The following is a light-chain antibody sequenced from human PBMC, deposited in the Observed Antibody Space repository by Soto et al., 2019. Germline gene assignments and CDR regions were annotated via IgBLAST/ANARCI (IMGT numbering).Light chain of an antibody. CDR2: YAS. CDR3: QQRSNSWT. J-gene: IGKJ1*01. Sequence: EVVLTQPQGTLSLSPWERPTLSRRSSQSISTYLAWYQQKPGQHPRLLIYYASNRATGIPARFSGSGSGTDFTLTISSLEPEDFAVYYCQQRSNSWTFGQGTKVDIK. CDR1: QSISTY. V-gene: IGKV3-11*01.